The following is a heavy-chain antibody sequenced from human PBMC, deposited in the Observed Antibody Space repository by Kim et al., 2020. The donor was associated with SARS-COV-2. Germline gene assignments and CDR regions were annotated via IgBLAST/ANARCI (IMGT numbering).Heavy chain of an antibody. CDR1: GGYIRSSNIY. J-gene: IGHJ6*03. V-gene: IGHV4-39*01. CDR2: VYYRGTT. CDR3: ARLTAIEGEKYYHYYY. Sequence: SETLSLTCAVSGGYIRSSNIYWGWIRQPPGKGLEWIGHVYYRGTTYYNPSLRSRVTISVATSKNQFSLNLTSVIAADTAVYSCARLTAIEGEKYYHYYY.